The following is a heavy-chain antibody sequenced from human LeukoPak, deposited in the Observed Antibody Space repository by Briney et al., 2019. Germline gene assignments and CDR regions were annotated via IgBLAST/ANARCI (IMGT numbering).Heavy chain of an antibody. CDR1: GGSIRSYY. V-gene: IGHV4-34*01. J-gene: IGHJ5*02. CDR3: ARLGMVRGKNWFDP. CDR2: INHSGST. D-gene: IGHD3-10*01. Sequence: PSETLSLTCTVSGGSIRSYYRSWIRQPPGKGLEWIGEINHSGSTNYNPSLKSRVTISVDTSKNQFSLKLSSVTAADTAVYYCARLGMVRGKNWFDPWGQGTLVTVSS.